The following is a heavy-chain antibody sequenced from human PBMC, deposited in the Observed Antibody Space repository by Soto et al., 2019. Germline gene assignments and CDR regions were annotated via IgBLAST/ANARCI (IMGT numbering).Heavy chain of an antibody. V-gene: IGHV3-23*01. J-gene: IGHJ4*02. CDR3: AKGHYSGSSGYFDF. CDR2: ISGGGGST. D-gene: IGHD1-26*01. CDR1: GFTFSGYA. Sequence: PGGSLRLSCTASGFTFSGYAMSWVRQAPGKGLEWVSAISGGGGSTYYADSVKGRFTISRDNSKNTLYLQMNSLRAEDTVVYYCAKGHYSGSSGYFDFWGQGTLGTGSS.